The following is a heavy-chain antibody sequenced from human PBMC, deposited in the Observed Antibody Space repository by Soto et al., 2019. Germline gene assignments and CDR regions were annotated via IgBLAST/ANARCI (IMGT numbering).Heavy chain of an antibody. CDR2: ISYDGSNK. J-gene: IGHJ4*02. CDR3: AKGSAAMGTALFDY. V-gene: IGHV3-30-3*01. Sequence: GGSLRLPCAASGFTFSSYAMHWVRQAPGKGLEWVAVISYDGSNKYYADSVKGRFTISRDNSKNTLYLQMNSLRAEDTAVYYCAKGSAAMGTALFDYWGQGTLVTVSS. CDR1: GFTFSSYA. D-gene: IGHD5-18*01.